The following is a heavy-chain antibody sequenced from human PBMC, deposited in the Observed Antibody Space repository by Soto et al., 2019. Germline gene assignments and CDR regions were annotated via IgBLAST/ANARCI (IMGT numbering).Heavy chain of an antibody. V-gene: IGHV5-10-1*01. CDR3: ATGFMAYCGGDCYVDY. J-gene: IGHJ4*02. CDR2: IDPSDSYT. CDR1: GYSFTSYW. D-gene: IGHD2-21*02. Sequence: PGESLKISCKGSGYSFTSYWISWVRQMPGKGLEWMGRIDPSDSYTNYSPSFQGHVTISADKSISTAYLQWSSLKASDTAMYYCATGFMAYCGGDCYVDYWGQGTLVTVS.